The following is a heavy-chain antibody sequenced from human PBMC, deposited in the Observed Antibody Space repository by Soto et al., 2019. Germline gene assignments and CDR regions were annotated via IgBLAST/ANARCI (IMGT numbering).Heavy chain of an antibody. V-gene: IGHV3-23*01. CDR3: AKDFQTRST. D-gene: IGHD2-2*01. Sequence: GSLRLSCAASGFTFSSYAMSWVRQAPGKGLEWVLAIIGSGGSTYFADFVKGRFTISRYNPKNMLYLQMNSFLAEETAVYYCAKDFQTRSTWGQGTLVTVSS. CDR2: IIGSGGST. J-gene: IGHJ5*02. CDR1: GFTFSSYA.